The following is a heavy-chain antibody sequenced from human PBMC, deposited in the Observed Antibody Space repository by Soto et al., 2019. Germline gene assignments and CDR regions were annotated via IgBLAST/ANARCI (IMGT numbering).Heavy chain of an antibody. D-gene: IGHD3-10*01. J-gene: IGHJ4*02. V-gene: IGHV3-23*01. CDR3: AKARAPHLYYGSGSYIRAFDY. CDR1: GFTFRSYA. CDR2: ISGSGGST. Sequence: PGGSLRLSCAASGFTFRSYAMSWVRQAPGKGLEWVSAISGSGGSTYYADSVKGRFTISRDKSKNTLYLQMNSLRAEDTAVYYCAKARAPHLYYGSGSYIRAFDYWGQGTLVTVSS.